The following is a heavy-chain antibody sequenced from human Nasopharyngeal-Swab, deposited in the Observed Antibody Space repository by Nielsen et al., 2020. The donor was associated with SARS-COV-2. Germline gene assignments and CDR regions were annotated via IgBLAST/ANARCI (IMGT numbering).Heavy chain of an antibody. Sequence: GGSLRLSCAASGFTFSDYYMSWIRQAPGKGLEWVSYISSSSSYTNYADSVKGRFTISRDNAKNSLYLQMNSLRAEDTAVYYCAKDMAITMLRGVIAYWGQGTLVTVSS. CDR2: ISSSSSYT. J-gene: IGHJ4*02. CDR3: AKDMAITMLRGVIAY. D-gene: IGHD3-10*01. V-gene: IGHV3-11*06. CDR1: GFTFSDYY.